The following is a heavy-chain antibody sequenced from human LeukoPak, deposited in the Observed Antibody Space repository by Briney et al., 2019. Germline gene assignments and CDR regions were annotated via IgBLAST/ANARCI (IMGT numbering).Heavy chain of an antibody. Sequence: GGSLRLYCAESGCNFRSYGMHWVRQAPGQGLEGVAVIRNDGNEEYYVDSVKGRFTISRDNSKKTLYLQMNDLRVEDTAVYYCAKENYDFWSGYSNWFDSWGRGTLVTVSS. J-gene: IGHJ5*01. V-gene: IGHV3-30*02. CDR2: IRNDGNEE. CDR3: AKENYDFWSGYSNWFDS. CDR1: GCNFRSYG. D-gene: IGHD3-3*01.